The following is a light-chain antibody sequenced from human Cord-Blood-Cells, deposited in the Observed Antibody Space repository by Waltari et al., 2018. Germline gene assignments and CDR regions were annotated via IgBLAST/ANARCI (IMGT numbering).Light chain of an antibody. Sequence: DIQMTQSPSTLSASIGDRVPIPCRASQSISSWLAWYQQKPGKAPKLLIYKASSLESGVPSRFSGSGSGTEVTLTISSLQPDDFATYYCQQYNSYPWTFGQGTKVEIK. CDR2: KAS. CDR3: QQYNSYPWT. V-gene: IGKV1-5*03. J-gene: IGKJ1*01. CDR1: QSISSW.